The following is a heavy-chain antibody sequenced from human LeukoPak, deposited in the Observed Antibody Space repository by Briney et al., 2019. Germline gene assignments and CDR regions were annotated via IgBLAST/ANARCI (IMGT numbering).Heavy chain of an antibody. J-gene: IGHJ3*02. CDR2: IYYSGST. CDR1: GGSISSGGYY. CDR3: ARVFGGGRTYYYDSSGYTI. V-gene: IGHV4-31*03. D-gene: IGHD3-22*01. Sequence: SQTLSLTCTVSGGSISSGGYYWSWIRQHPGKGLEWIGYIYYSGSTYYNPSLKSRVTISVDTSKNQFSLKLSPVTAADTAVYYCARVFGGGRTYYYDSSGYTIWGQGTMVTVSS.